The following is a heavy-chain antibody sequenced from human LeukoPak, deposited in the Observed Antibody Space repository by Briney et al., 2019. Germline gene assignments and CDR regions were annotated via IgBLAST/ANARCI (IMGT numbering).Heavy chain of an antibody. Sequence: GGSLRLSCAAAGFTFSSHGMNWVRQAPGKGLEWVSGISPRGDIKYYADSVKGQFTISRDNSRNTVYLEMISLTVEDTAVYYCAKDDSWLQFGVWSPGTLVTV. CDR2: ISPRGDIK. V-gene: IGHV3-23*01. CDR1: GFTFSSHG. D-gene: IGHD5-24*01. J-gene: IGHJ4*02. CDR3: AKDDSWLQFGV.